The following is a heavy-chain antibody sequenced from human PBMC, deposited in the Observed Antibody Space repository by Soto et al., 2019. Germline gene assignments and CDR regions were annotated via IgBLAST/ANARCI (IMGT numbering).Heavy chain of an antibody. CDR2: ISYDGSNT. CDR3: AKDYYDSSGYYDYYYYYGMDV. CDR1: GFTCSSYG. D-gene: IGHD3-22*01. V-gene: IGHV3-30*18. Sequence: PWGSLRLSCAASGFTCSSYGMHWVRQAPGKGLEWVSVISYDGSNTYYADSVKGRFTISRDNSKNTLYLQMNSLRAEDTAVYYCAKDYYDSSGYYDYYYYYGMDVWGQGTTVTVSS. J-gene: IGHJ6*02.